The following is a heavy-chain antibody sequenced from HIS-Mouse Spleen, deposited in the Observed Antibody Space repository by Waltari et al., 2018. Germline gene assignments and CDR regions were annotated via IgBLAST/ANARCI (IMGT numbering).Heavy chain of an antibody. Sequence: QVQLVQSGAEVKKPGASVKVSCKASGYTFTGYYMHWVRQAPGQGLGWMGGINPNSGGTTYAQKFQGRVTMTRDTSISTAYMELSRLRSDDTAVYYCARDLTGDSIFDYWGQGTLVTVSS. CDR1: GYTFTGYY. D-gene: IGHD7-27*01. J-gene: IGHJ4*02. V-gene: IGHV1-2*02. CDR2: INPNSGGT. CDR3: ARDLTGDSIFDY.